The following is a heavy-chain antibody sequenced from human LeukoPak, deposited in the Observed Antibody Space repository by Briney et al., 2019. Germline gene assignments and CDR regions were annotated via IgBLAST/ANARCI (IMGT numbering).Heavy chain of an antibody. CDR3: ARDYYGDYYFDY. CDR2: ISSSSSYI. J-gene: IGHJ4*02. CDR1: GFTFTSYT. Sequence: GGSLRLSCAASGFTFTSYTINWVRRAPGKGLEWVSSISSSSSYIYYADSVKGRFTISRDNAKNSLYLQMNSLRAEDTALYYCARDYYGDYYFDYWGQGTLVTVSS. D-gene: IGHD4-17*01. V-gene: IGHV3-21*01.